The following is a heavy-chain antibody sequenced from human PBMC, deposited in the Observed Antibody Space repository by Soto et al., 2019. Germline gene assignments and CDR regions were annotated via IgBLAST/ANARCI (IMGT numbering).Heavy chain of an antibody. CDR3: ARRIPFGYGMDV. J-gene: IGHJ6*02. Sequence: EVQLVESGGGLVQPGGSLRLSCAASGFTFSSYAMHWVRQAPGKGREYVSVITSNGGNTDYASSVKGRFTISRDNSKNTLDLQLGSLRAGDMAVYYCARRIPFGYGMDVWGQGTTVTVSS. CDR2: ITSNGGNT. V-gene: IGHV3-64*01. CDR1: GFTFSSYA. D-gene: IGHD2-21*01.